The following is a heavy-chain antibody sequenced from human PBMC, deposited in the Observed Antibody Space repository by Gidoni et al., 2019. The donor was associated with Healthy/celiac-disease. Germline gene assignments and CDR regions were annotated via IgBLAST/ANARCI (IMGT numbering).Heavy chain of an antibody. J-gene: IGHJ6*02. CDR3: ARGSYYGSGSDWYYGMDV. D-gene: IGHD3-10*01. CDR1: GGTFSSYA. Sequence: QVQLVQSGAEVKKPGSSVKVSCKASGGTFSSYALSWVRQAPGQGLEWMGGIIPIFGTANYAQKFQGRVTITADESTSTAYMELSSLRSEDTAVYYCARGSYYGSGSDWYYGMDVWGQGTTVTVSS. CDR2: IIPIFGTA. V-gene: IGHV1-69*01.